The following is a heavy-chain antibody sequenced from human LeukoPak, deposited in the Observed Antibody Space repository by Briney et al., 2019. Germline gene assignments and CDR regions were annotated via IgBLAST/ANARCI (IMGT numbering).Heavy chain of an antibody. CDR3: AMGSFGDPLAL. CDR1: GFTFSSYA. J-gene: IGHJ4*02. D-gene: IGHD3-10*01. CDR2: ISGSGGST. Sequence: PGGSLRLSCAASGFTFSSYAMSWVRQAPGKGLEWVSAISGSGGSTYYADSVKGRFTISRDNSKNMVYLQMNSLRVEDTAVYYCAMGSFGDPLALWGQGTWSPSPQ. V-gene: IGHV3-23*01.